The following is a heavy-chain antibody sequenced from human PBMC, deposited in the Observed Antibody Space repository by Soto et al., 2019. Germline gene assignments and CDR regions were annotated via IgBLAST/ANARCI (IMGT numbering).Heavy chain of an antibody. V-gene: IGHV3-23*01. D-gene: IGHD1-1*01. CDR2: TRGSGGTT. Sequence: PGGSLRLSCVASGFTFINYAMSWVRQTPGKGLEWVSGTRGSGGTTYYADSVKGRFTISRDNSKNTLYLQMSSLRAEDTAIYYCAKLEEASALLESYIDYWGHGPLVTVSS. CDR1: GFTFINYA. J-gene: IGHJ4*01. CDR3: AKLEEASALLESYIDY.